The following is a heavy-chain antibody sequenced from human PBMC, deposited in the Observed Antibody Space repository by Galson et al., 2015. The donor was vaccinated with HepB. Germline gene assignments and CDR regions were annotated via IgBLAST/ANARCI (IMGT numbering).Heavy chain of an antibody. CDR3: ARDDEGNFDY. V-gene: IGHV3-33*01. CDR1: GSAFTAFSSHG. CDR2: IWYDGSQT. D-gene: IGHD3-10*01. J-gene: IGHJ4*02. Sequence: SLRLSCAASGSAFTAFSSHGMHWIRQAPGKGLEWVSLIWYDGSQTHYIDSVKGRFTISRDNSKNTVSLQMNGLGAEDTAVYYCARDDEGNFDYWGQGTLVTVSS.